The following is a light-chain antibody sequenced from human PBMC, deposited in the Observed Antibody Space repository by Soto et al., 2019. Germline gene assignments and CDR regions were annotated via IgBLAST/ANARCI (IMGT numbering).Light chain of an antibody. J-gene: IGKJ2*01. CDR3: QQSSNLPYT. V-gene: IGKV1-39*01. Sequence: DIQMTQSPSSLSASVGDRVTITCRARETISRYLYLYQQNPGKAPKLLIYATSSVQSRVPSRFSNSGSGTSLPITCTSLQREHFAICYCQQSSNLPYTFGQGKKME. CDR1: ETISRY. CDR2: ATS.